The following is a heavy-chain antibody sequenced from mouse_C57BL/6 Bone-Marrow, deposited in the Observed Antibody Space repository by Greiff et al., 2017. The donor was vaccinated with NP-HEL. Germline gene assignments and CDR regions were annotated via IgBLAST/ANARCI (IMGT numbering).Heavy chain of an antibody. V-gene: IGHV14-4*01. D-gene: IGHD2-5*01. J-gene: IGHJ3*01. CDR2: IDPENGDT. CDR3: TTRNYSNPFAY. CDR1: GFNIKDDY. Sequence: VQLQQSGAELVRPGASVKLSCTASGFNIKDDYMHWVKQRPEQGLEWIGWIDPENGDTEYASKFQGKATITADTSSNTAYLQLSSLTSEDTAVYYCTTRNYSNPFAYWGQGTLVTVSA.